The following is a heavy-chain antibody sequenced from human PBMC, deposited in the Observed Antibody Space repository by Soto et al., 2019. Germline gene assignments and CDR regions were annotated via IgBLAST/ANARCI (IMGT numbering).Heavy chain of an antibody. J-gene: IGHJ6*02. D-gene: IGHD3-22*01. Sequence: GASVKIACKASGYTFTSYYMHWVRQAPGQGLEWMGIINPSGGSTSYAQKFQGRVTMTRDTSTSTVYMELSSLRSEDTAVYYCARGDYYDSSGYGNYYYGMDVWGQGTTLTVSS. CDR2: INPSGGST. CDR1: GYTFTSYY. V-gene: IGHV1-46*01. CDR3: ARGDYYDSSGYGNYYYGMDV.